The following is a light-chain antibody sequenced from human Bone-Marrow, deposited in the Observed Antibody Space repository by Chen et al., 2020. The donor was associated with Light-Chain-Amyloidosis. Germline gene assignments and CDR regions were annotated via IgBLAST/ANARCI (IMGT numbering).Light chain of an antibody. Sequence: QSALTQPASVSGAPRQSITLSCTGTSSDVGGDNHVSWYQQHPDKAPKLMIYEVTNRPSWAPDRFSGSKSDNTASLTISGLQTEDEADYFCSSYTITNTLVFGSGTRVTVL. V-gene: IGLV2-14*01. CDR2: EVT. CDR3: SSYTITNTLV. CDR1: SSDVGGDNH. J-gene: IGLJ1*01.